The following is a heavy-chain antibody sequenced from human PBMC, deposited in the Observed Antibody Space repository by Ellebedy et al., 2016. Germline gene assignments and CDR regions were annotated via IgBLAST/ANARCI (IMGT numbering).Heavy chain of an antibody. V-gene: IGHV3-53*01. Sequence: GESLKISXAASGFTVSSNYMSWVRQAPGKGLEWVSVIYSGGSTYYADSVKGRFTISRDNSKNTLYFQMNSLRAEDTAVYYCAREVAGTGYFDYWGQGTLVTVSS. CDR3: AREVAGTGYFDY. D-gene: IGHD6-19*01. J-gene: IGHJ4*02. CDR1: GFTVSSNY. CDR2: IYSGGST.